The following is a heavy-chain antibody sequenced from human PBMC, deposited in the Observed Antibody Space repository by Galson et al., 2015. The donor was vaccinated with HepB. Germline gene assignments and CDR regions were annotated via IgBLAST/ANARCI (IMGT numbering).Heavy chain of an antibody. CDR3: ARQPYTSGWLYWYFDL. CDR2: IYHSGRL. CDR1: GDSISGSY. J-gene: IGHJ2*01. V-gene: IGHV4-38-2*02. D-gene: IGHD6-19*01. Sequence: ETLSLTCTVSGDSISGSYWSWIRQPPGKGLEWIGSIYHSGRLFYNPSLKSRVTISVDTSKNQFSLRLSSVTAADTAVYYCARQPYTSGWLYWYFDLWGRGTLVTVSS.